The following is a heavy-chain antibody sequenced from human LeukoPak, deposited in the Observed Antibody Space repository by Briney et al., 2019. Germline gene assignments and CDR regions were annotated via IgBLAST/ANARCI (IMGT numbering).Heavy chain of an antibody. D-gene: IGHD2-2*01. CDR1: GVSISSYY. CDR3: ARIDTSWFTFDD. Sequence: PSETLSLTCTVSGVSISSYYWSWIRQPPGKGLEWIGYISYSGSTNYNPSLKSRVTISVDTPKSQSSLKLSSVTAADTALYYCARIDTSWFTFDDWGQGTLVTVSS. V-gene: IGHV4-59*01. CDR2: ISYSGST. J-gene: IGHJ4*02.